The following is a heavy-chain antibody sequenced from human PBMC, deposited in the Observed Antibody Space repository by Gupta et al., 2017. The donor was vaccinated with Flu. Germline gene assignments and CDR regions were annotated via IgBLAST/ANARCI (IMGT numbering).Heavy chain of an antibody. D-gene: IGHD3-3*01. V-gene: IGHV1-2*06. Sequence: QVQLLQSGNEVKKPGASVKVSCKASGYTFTGYYLHWVRQAPGQGLEWLGRLNPNSGRTNFAQRFQGRVTMTRDTSLSTAYMELSSLRSDDTAIYYCVRDTYDCWSGYFRLWGQGTLVTVSS. CDR2: LNPNSGRT. CDR1: GYTFTGYY. CDR3: VRDTYDCWSGYFRL. J-gene: IGHJ4*02.